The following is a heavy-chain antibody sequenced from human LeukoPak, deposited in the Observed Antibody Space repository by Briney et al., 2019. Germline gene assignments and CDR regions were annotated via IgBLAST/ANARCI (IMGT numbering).Heavy chain of an antibody. D-gene: IGHD3-10*01. V-gene: IGHV3-13*01. Sequence: GGSLRLSCASSGFTFSSYDMHWVRQAIGKGLEWVSAMGTAGDTYYPGSVKGRLTISRENAKNSLYLQMNSLRAGDTAVYYCARVSGSGRRRYFDYWGQGTLVTVSS. CDR1: GFTFSSYD. CDR3: ARVSGSGRRRYFDY. J-gene: IGHJ4*02. CDR2: MGTAGDT.